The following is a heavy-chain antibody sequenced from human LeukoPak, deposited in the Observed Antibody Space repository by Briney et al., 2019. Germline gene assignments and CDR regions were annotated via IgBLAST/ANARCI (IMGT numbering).Heavy chain of an antibody. CDR2: IYHSGST. J-gene: IGHJ3*02. Sequence: SGTLSLTCAVSGASISSSNWWSWVRQPPGKGLEWIGEIYHSGSTNYNPSLKSRVTISVDTSKNHFSLNLSSVTAADTALYYCARDSFRRSSTGSFDIWGQGTMVTVSS. V-gene: IGHV4-4*02. CDR1: GASISSSNW. D-gene: IGHD3-22*01. CDR3: ARDSFRRSSTGSFDI.